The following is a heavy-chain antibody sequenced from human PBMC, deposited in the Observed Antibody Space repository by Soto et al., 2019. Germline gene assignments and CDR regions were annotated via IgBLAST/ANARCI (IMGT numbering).Heavy chain of an antibody. D-gene: IGHD5-18*01. CDR1: GYTFTSYG. J-gene: IGHJ4*02. CDR3: ARSAPDVATAMVIAWYFDY. Sequence: QVQLVQSGAEVKKPGASVKVSCKASGYTFTSYGISWVRQAPGQGLEWMGWISAYNGNTNYAQKLQGRVTMTTDTSTSTAYMELRSLRSDDTAVYYCARSAPDVATAMVIAWYFDYWGQGTLVTVSS. CDR2: ISAYNGNT. V-gene: IGHV1-18*01.